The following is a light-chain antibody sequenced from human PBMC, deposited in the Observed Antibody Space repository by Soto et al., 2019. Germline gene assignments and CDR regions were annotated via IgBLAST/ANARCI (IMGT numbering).Light chain of an antibody. Sequence: QPVLTQPPSASGTPGQRVTISCSGSSSNIGSNAVNWYQQLPGTAPQLLIYSNNQRPSGVPDRFSGSKSGTSASLAISGLQSEDEADYYCAVWDDSLTGWVFGGGTKLTVL. CDR3: AVWDDSLTGWV. V-gene: IGLV1-44*01. CDR2: SNN. J-gene: IGLJ3*02. CDR1: SSNIGSNA.